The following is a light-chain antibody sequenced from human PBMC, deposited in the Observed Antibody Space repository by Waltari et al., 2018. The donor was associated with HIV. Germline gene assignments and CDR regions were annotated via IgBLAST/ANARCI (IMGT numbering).Light chain of an antibody. CDR1: RLAGHI. V-gene: IGLV3-1*01. Sequence: YDVSQSDPVSVSPGQRVTISCVGDRLAGHIVTWYQLKPGRSPQLVIDERNRRASGIPDRFSASKSGKTATLTIRGIQPADEGQYFCQAWDNTIAVFGGGT. CDR2: ERN. CDR3: QAWDNTIAV. J-gene: IGLJ2*01.